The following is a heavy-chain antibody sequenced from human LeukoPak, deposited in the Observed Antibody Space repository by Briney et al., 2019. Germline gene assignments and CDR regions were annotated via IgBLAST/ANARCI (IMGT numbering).Heavy chain of an antibody. Sequence: PGGSLRLSCTASAFTFRSYPMSWVRQAPGKGLQWVSGISASDDSTYYADSVKGRFTISRDNAKNSLYLQMNSLRAEDTAVYYCAELGITMIGGVWGKGTTVTISS. D-gene: IGHD3-10*02. CDR1: AFTFRSYP. V-gene: IGHV3-23*01. J-gene: IGHJ6*04. CDR2: ISASDDST. CDR3: AELGITMIGGV.